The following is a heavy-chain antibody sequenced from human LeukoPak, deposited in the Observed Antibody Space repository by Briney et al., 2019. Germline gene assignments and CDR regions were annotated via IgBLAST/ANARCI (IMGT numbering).Heavy chain of an antibody. CDR1: GITLSNYG. CDR2: ISDRGGST. J-gene: IGHJ4*02. V-gene: IGHV3-23*01. D-gene: IGHD3-3*01. Sequence: GGSLRLSCVVSGITLSNYGMSWVRQAPGKGLEWVAGISDRGGSTNYADSVKGRFTISRDNPKNTLYLQMNSLRAEDTAVYYCAREGDFWFGIDYWGQGTLVTVSS. CDR3: AREGDFWFGIDY.